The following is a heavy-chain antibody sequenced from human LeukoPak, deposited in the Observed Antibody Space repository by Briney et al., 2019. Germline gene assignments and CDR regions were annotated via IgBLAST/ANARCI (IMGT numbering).Heavy chain of an antibody. CDR2: MSGSGGST. Sequence: GGSLRLSCTASGLIFSSYAMSWVRQAPGKGLEWVSVMSGSGGSTNYADSVKGRFTISRDDAKNSLYLQMNSLRAEDTAVYYCARVGRYFDWLLPTDFDYWGQGTLVTVSS. CDR3: ARVGRYFDWLLPTDFDY. V-gene: IGHV3-23*01. J-gene: IGHJ4*02. D-gene: IGHD3-9*01. CDR1: GLIFSSYA.